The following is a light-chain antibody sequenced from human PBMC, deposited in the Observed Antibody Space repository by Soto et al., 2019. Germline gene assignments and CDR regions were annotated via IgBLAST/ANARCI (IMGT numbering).Light chain of an antibody. V-gene: IGKV3-20*01. CDR1: QSVSSSY. CDR3: QQYGSSPYT. CDR2: GAS. Sequence: EIVLTQSPGTLSLSPGERATLSCRASQSVSSSYLAWYQQKPGQAPMLLIYGASSRATSIPDRFSGSGSGTDFTLTISRLEPEDFAVYYCQQYGSSPYTFGQGTKLEIK. J-gene: IGKJ2*01.